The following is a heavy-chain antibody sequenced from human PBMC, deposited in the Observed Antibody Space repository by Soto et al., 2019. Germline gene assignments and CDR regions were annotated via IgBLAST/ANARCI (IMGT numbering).Heavy chain of an antibody. CDR2: FNPETGET. CDR3: ATNPRTTIIIFGGFDP. D-gene: IGHD3-9*01. CDR1: GHTLTDFS. J-gene: IGHJ5*02. Sequence: QVHLVQSGAEVKKPGASVKVSCKVSGHTLTDFSMHWMRQAPGKGLEWMGGFNPETGETIYAQRFQGRATMTDDRSTATAYMELRRMTSDDTAIYYCATNPRTTIIIFGGFDPWGQGTLVTVSP. V-gene: IGHV1-24*01.